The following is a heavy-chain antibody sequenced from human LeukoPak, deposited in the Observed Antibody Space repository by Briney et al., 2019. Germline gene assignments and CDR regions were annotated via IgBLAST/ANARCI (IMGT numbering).Heavy chain of an antibody. CDR1: GGSISSSNW. CDR2: IYHSGST. CDR3: ARVFISYYDFWSGYYDY. J-gene: IGHJ4*02. Sequence: SETLSLTCAVSGGSISSSNWWSWVRQPPGKGLEWIGEIYHSGSTNYNPSLKSRVTISVDKSKNQFSLKLSSVTAADTAVYYCARVFISYYDFWSGYYDYWGQGTLVTVSS. V-gene: IGHV4-4*02. D-gene: IGHD3-3*01.